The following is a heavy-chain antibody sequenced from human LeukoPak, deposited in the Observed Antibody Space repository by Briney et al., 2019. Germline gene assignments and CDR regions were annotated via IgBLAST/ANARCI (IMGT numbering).Heavy chain of an antibody. CDR2: IYYSGST. CDR1: GGSISSYY. CDR3: ARLPDYYGSGSSFYYYYGMDV. V-gene: IGHV4-59*12. J-gene: IGHJ6*02. Sequence: SETLSLTCTVSGGSISSYYFSWIRQPPGKGLEWIGYIYYSGSTNYNPSLKSRVTMSVDTSKNQFSLKLSSVTAADTAVYYCARLPDYYGSGSSFYYYYGMDVWGQGTTVTVSS. D-gene: IGHD3-10*01.